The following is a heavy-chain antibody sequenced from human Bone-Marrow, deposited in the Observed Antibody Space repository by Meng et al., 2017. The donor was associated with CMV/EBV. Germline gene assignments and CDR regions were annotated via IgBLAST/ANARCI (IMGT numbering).Heavy chain of an antibody. Sequence: SETLSLTCTVSGGSVSSGSYYWSWIRQPPGKGLEWIGYIYYSGSTNYNPSLKSRVTISVDTSKNQFSLKLSSVTAADTAVYYCARDGPRGFDYWGQGTLVTVSS. V-gene: IGHV4-61*01. CDR2: IYYSGST. D-gene: IGHD1-26*01. J-gene: IGHJ4*02. CDR3: ARDGPRGFDY. CDR1: GGSVSSGSYY.